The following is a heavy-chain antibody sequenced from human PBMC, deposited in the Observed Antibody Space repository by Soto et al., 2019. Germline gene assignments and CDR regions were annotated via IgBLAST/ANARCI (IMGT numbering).Heavy chain of an antibody. CDR2: IISSGSTT. V-gene: IGHV3-11*01. Sequence: GGSLRLSCPASGFTFSDYYMSWIRKAPGKGLDLVSYIISSGSTTYYSASVKGRFTISRDKGKKSLYLQMKCLRAGDTXVYSGGKTQGIVIGNLYFEYWDEVTLVNVSS. J-gene: IGHJ4*02. D-gene: IGHD3-22*01. CDR1: GFTFSDYY. CDR3: GKTQGIVIGNLYFEY.